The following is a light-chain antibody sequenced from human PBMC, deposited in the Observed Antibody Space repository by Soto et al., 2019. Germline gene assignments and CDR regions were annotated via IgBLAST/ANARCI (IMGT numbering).Light chain of an antibody. CDR2: GAS. CDR3: QQYVSSPPSWT. CDR1: QSVSSSY. J-gene: IGKJ1*01. V-gene: IGKV3-20*01. Sequence: ETVLTQSPGTLSLSPGERATLSCRASQSVSSSYLAWYQQKPGQAPRLLIYGASSRATGIPDRFSGSGYGTDFTLTISRLEPEDFAVYYFQQYVSSPPSWTLGQGTKVEI.